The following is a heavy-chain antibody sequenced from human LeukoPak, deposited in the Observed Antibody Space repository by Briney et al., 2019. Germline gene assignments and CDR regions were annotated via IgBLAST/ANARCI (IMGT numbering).Heavy chain of an antibody. CDR1: GFTVTSSA. CDR3: AAPFVDTAMARPSRGEY. D-gene: IGHD5-18*01. V-gene: IGHV1-58*01. CDR2: NVVGSGNT. J-gene: IGHJ4*02. Sequence: ASEKVSCKASGFTVTSSAVQRVRQASGQRLEWIGWNVVGSGNTNYAQKFQERVTITRDMSTSTAYMELSSLRSEDTAVYYCAAPFVDTAMARPSRGEYWGQGTLVTVSS.